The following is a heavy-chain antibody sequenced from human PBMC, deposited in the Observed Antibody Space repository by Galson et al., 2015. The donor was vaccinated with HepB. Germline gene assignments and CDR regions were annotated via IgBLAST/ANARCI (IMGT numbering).Heavy chain of an antibody. D-gene: IGHD3-16*01. J-gene: IGHJ6*02. V-gene: IGHV3-48*01. Sequence: SLRLSCAASGFTFTRYSINWVRQAPGKGLEWLSYISSSSSAIYYADSVKGRFTVSRDSAKNSMYLQMNSLRGEDTAMYYCARDRLGDYSMDVWGQGTTVTVSS. CDR1: GFTFTRYS. CDR3: ARDRLGDYSMDV. CDR2: ISSSSSAI.